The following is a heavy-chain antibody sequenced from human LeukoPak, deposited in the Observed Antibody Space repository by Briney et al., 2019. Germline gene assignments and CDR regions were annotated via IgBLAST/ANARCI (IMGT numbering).Heavy chain of an antibody. CDR1: GYTFTSYD. J-gene: IGHJ3*02. CDR3: ARVLRFLGWPPYAFDI. CDR2: MNPNSGNT. D-gene: IGHD3-3*01. V-gene: IGHV1-8*01. Sequence: ASVKVSCKASGYTFTSYDINWVRQATGQGLEWMGWMNPNSGNTGYAQKFQGRVTMTRDTSTSTVYMELSSLRSEDTAVYYCARVLRFLGWPPYAFDIWGQGTMVTVSS.